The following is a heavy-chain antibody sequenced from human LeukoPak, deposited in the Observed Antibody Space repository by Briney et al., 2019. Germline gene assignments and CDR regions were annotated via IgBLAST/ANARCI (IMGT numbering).Heavy chain of an antibody. D-gene: IGHD1-26*01. CDR3: EKTREGANFYY. V-gene: IGHV3-23*01. Sequence: GGALRLSRVASGFSFGSYGMCWVRQTPRDGREWVSTVSVSVGSTYSAHSGKGRFTISRDTSQNTRYLQMNSMRAEDTTVYYSEKTREGANFYYWGEGTLVTVS. J-gene: IGHJ4*02. CDR2: VSVSVGST. CDR1: GFSFGSYG.